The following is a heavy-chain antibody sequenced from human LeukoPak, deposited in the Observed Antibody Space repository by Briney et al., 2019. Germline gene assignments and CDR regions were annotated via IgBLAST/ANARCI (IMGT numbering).Heavy chain of an antibody. J-gene: IGHJ5*02. D-gene: IGHD3-3*01. V-gene: IGHV3-53*01. CDR1: GFTVSFNY. Sequence: GGSLRLSCAASGFTVSFNYMSWVRQAPGKGLEWISVIYSGGSTYYADSVKGRFTISRDDAKKSLYLQMNGLRAEDTAVYYCARDRDFGVGNWFDPWGQGTLVTVSP. CDR2: IYSGGST. CDR3: ARDRDFGVGNWFDP.